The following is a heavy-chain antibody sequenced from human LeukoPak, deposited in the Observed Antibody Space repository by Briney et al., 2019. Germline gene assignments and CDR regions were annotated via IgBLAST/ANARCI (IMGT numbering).Heavy chain of an antibody. D-gene: IGHD4-17*01. CDR2: IYPGGTT. CDR1: GLTVTNTY. J-gene: IGHJ4*02. Sequence: PGGSLRLSCAASGLTVTNTYMSWVRQAPGKGLDWVSLIYPGGTTYYADSVRGRFTISRDSSKKTLYLQMNSLRAEDTAVYYCARTSSNYGDYGFDYWGQGTLVTVSS. CDR3: ARTSSNYGDYGFDY. V-gene: IGHV3-66*01.